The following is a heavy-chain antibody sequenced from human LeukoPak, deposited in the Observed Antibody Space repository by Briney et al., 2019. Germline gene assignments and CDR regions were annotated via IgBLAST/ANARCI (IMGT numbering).Heavy chain of an antibody. CDR2: IDHSGST. CDR3: GRVAVTKRGIDY. Sequence: SETLSLTCALYGGSLSGYYWSWIRQPPGKGLEWIGEIDHSGSTNYNPSLKSRVTISVDTSKNQFSLKLSSVTAADTAVYYCGRVAVTKRGIDYWGQGTLVTVSS. V-gene: IGHV4-34*01. CDR1: GGSLSGYY. D-gene: IGHD4-17*01. J-gene: IGHJ4*02.